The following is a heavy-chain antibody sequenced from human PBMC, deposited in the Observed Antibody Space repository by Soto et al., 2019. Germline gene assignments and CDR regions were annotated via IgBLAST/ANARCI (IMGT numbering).Heavy chain of an antibody. CDR2: IYYSGTT. D-gene: IGHD1-26*01. CDR1: GYSISSSNW. V-gene: IGHV4-28*01. J-gene: IGHJ4*02. Sequence: QVQLQESGPGLVKPSDTLSLTCAVSGYSISSSNWWGWIRQPPGKGLEWIGYIYYSGTTYYNPSLKGRXTXSXNTAKNQFSLKLTSVTAVDTAVYYCARREIQGPIDYWGQGTLVTVSS. CDR3: ARREIQGPIDY.